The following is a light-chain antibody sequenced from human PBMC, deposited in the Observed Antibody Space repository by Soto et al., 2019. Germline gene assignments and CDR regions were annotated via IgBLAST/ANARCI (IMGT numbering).Light chain of an antibody. Sequence: QSALTQPASVSASPGQSIAISCTGTSSDVGGYNHVSWYQQHPGKAPKLMIYDVGNRPSGVSNRFSGSKSGNTASLTISGLQAEDEADYYCSSYTSINPYVFGTGTKVTVL. CDR2: DVG. CDR1: SSDVGGYNH. CDR3: SSYTSINPYV. J-gene: IGLJ1*01. V-gene: IGLV2-14*01.